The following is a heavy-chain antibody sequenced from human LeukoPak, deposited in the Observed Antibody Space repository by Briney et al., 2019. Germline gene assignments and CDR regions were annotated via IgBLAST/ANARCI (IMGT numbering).Heavy chain of an antibody. D-gene: IGHD3-22*01. CDR2: ISCYNADT. Sequence: ASVKVSCKASGYTFTHHGISWVRRAPGQGLEWMGWISCYNADTIYAQNVQGRVTMTTDASTRTVHMELRNLRSDDTAMYYCARDPSNSSGYHAHFDSWGQGTLVTVSS. CDR1: GYTFTHHG. V-gene: IGHV1-18*01. J-gene: IGHJ4*02. CDR3: ARDPSNSSGYHAHFDS.